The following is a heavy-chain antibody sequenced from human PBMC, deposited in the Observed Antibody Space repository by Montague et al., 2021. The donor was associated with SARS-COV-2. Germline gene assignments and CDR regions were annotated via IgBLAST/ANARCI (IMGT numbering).Heavy chain of an antibody. CDR1: GDSISTSTFY. CDR2: ISYNGRT. J-gene: IGHJ5*02. V-gene: IGHV4-39*01. D-gene: IGHD1-1*01. Sequence: SDTLSLTRSVSGDSISTSTFYWGWIRQSPGKGLEWIGTISYNGRTFYNPSLRSRLTISVDPSGDQFSLKLNSVTAADTAVYYCTRLALLVAGGIGCFDPWGQGTLVTVSS. CDR3: TRLALLVAGGIGCFDP.